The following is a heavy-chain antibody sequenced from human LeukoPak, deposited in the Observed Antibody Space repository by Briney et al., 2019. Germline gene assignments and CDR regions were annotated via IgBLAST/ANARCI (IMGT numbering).Heavy chain of an antibody. J-gene: IGHJ4*02. CDR1: GFTFSRYA. CDR2: ISGSGGST. CDR3: AKALSHCSGGSCYSAVDY. D-gene: IGHD2-15*01. Sequence: GGSLRLSCAASGFTFSRYAMNWVRQAPGKGLEWVSAISGSGGSTYYADSVKGRFTISRDNSKNTLYLQMNSLSAEDPAVYYCAKALSHCSGGSCYSAVDYWGQGTLVTVSS. V-gene: IGHV3-23*01.